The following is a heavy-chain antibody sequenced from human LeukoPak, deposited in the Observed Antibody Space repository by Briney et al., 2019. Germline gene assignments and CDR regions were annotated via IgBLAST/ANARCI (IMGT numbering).Heavy chain of an antibody. J-gene: IGHJ4*02. CDR3: AREGYSSSCLDY. V-gene: IGHV4-59*01. CDR1: GGSISSYY. CDR2: IYYSGST. Sequence: SETLSLTCTVSGGSISSYYWSWIRQPPGKGLEWIGYIYYSGSTNYNPSLKSRVTISVDTSKNQFSLKLSSVTAADTAVYYCAREGYSSSCLDYWGQGTLVTVSS. D-gene: IGHD6-13*01.